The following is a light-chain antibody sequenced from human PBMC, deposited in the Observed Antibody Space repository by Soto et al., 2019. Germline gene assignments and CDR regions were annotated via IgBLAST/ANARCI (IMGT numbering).Light chain of an antibody. CDR3: QQYGSSVQ. J-gene: IGKJ4*02. CDR2: GAS. Sequence: EIVLTQSPDTLSLSPGARATLSCRASQSVTSKYLAWYKQRPGQAPRLLIHGASNRATGIPDRFSGSGSGTDFTLTISRLEPEDFALYYCQQYGSSVQFGGGTKVEIK. V-gene: IGKV3-20*01. CDR1: QSVTSKY.